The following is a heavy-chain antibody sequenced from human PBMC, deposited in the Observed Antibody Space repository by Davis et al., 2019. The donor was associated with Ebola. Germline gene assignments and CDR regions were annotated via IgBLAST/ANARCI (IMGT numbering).Heavy chain of an antibody. D-gene: IGHD3-9*01. CDR1: GFSFSRYG. J-gene: IGHJ4*02. CDR3: TNLDWGGGLDY. V-gene: IGHV3-30*02. CDR2: IQAYGAYS. Sequence: GESPKISREASGFSFSRYGMHWVRQAPGKGLEWVAFIQAYGAYSQFADSVKGRFTVSKDNSKNTVYLQMNDLRLDDMAAYYCTNLDWGGGLDYWGQGTLVTVSS.